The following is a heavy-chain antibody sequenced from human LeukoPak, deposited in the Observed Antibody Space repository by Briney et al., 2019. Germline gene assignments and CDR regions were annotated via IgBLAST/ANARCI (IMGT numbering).Heavy chain of an antibody. CDR3: ARHPFATPFDY. D-gene: IGHD2-15*01. V-gene: IGHV4-59*08. J-gene: IGHJ4*02. Sequence: SETLSLTCNVPGGSISNYYWSWIRQPPGKGLEWIGYMYHTGHTMYNSSLKSRVTMSLDTSNTHFSLRLSSVTAADTAVYYCARHPFATPFDYWGPGTVVTVSS. CDR2: MYHTGHT. CDR1: GGSISNYY.